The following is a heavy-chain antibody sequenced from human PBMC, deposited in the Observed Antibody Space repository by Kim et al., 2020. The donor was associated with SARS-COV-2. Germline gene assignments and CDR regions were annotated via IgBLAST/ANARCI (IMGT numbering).Heavy chain of an antibody. CDR1: GFTFSSYD. CDR3: ARSRHSSSWYGWSGYYYYVMDV. Sequence: GGSLRLSCAASGFTFSSYDMHWVRQATGKGLEWVSAIGTAGDTYYPGSVKGRFTISRENAKNSLYLQMNSLRAGDTAVYYCARSRHSSSWYGWSGYYYYVMDVWGQGTTVTVSS. J-gene: IGHJ6*02. CDR2: IGTAGDT. D-gene: IGHD6-13*01. V-gene: IGHV3-13*01.